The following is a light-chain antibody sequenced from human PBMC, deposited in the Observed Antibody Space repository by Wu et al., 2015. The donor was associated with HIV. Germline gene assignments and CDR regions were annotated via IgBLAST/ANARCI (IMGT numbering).Light chain of an antibody. CDR2: SAS. J-gene: IGKJ1*01. CDR3: QQYNEWPA. CDR1: KSVDSD. V-gene: IGKV3-15*01. Sequence: MLMTQSPGTLSVSPGDSATLSCRASKSVDSDVVWYQQKPGQAPKILIYSASTRATGVPARFSGSGSGTEFTLTISSVQSEDFAVYICQQYNEWPAFGQGTKVEIK.